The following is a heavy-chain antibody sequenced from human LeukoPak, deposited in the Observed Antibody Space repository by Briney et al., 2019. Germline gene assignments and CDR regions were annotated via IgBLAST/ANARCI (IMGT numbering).Heavy chain of an antibody. J-gene: IGHJ6*03. CDR3: AARYSSSWYVPYYYMDV. D-gene: IGHD6-13*01. CDR2: IRYDGSNK. V-gene: IGHV3-30*02. Sequence: PGGSLRLSCAASGFTFSSYGMHWVRQAPGKGLEWVAFIRYDGSNKYYADSVKGRFTISRDNSKNTLYLQMNSLRAEDTAVYYCAARYSSSWYVPYYYMDVWGKGTTVTVSS. CDR1: GFTFSSYG.